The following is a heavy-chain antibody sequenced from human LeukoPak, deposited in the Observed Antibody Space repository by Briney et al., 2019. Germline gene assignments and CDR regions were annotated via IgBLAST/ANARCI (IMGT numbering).Heavy chain of an antibody. J-gene: IGHJ3*02. CDR3: ASDYCSGGSCYRNAFDI. Sequence: SVKVSCKASGGTFISYAISWVRQAPGQGLEWMGGIIPIFGTANYAQKFQGRVTITADESTSTACMELSSLRSEDTAVYYCASDYCSGGSCYRNAFDIWGQGTMVTVSS. V-gene: IGHV1-69*13. CDR2: IIPIFGTA. D-gene: IGHD2-15*01. CDR1: GGTFISYA.